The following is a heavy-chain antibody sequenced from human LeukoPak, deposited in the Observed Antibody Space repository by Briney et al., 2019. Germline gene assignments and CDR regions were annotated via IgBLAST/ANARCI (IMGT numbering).Heavy chain of an antibody. D-gene: IGHD3-10*01. Sequence: ASVKVSCKASGGTFSSYAISWVRQAPGQGLEWMGRIIPILGIANYAQKFQGRVTITADKSTSTAYMELSSLRSEDTAVYYCARDPGDYYYYYGMDVWGQGTTVTVS. CDR3: ARDPGDYYYYYGMDV. CDR2: IIPILGIA. CDR1: GGTFSSYA. V-gene: IGHV1-69*04. J-gene: IGHJ6*02.